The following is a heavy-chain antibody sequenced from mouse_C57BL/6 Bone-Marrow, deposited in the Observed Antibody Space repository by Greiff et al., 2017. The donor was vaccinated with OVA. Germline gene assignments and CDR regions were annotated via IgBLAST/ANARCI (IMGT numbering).Heavy chain of an antibody. J-gene: IGHJ3*01. CDR2: IDPSDSET. CDR1: GYTFTSYW. Sequence: QVQLQQPGAELVRPGSSVKLSCKASGYTFTSYWMHWVKQRPIQGLEWIGNIDPSDSETHYNQKFKDKATLTVDKSSSTAYMQLSSLTSEDSAVYFCAREDGDEEWCAYWGEGRLVTVSA. CDR3: AREDGDEEWCAY. V-gene: IGHV1-52*01. D-gene: IGHD2-13*01.